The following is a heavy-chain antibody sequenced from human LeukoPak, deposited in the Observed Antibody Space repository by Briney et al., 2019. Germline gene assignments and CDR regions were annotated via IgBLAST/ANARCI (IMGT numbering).Heavy chain of an antibody. V-gene: IGHV4-39*01. CDR3: ARSIYRGDFDY. J-gene: IGHJ4*02. D-gene: IGHD3-10*01. CDR2: IYYSGST. Sequence: SETLSLTCTVSGGSISSSSYYWGWIRQPPGKGLEWIGSIYYSGSTYYNPSLKSRVTISVDTSKNQFSLKLSSVTAADTAVYYCARSIYRGDFDYWGQGTPVTVSS. CDR1: GGSISSSSYY.